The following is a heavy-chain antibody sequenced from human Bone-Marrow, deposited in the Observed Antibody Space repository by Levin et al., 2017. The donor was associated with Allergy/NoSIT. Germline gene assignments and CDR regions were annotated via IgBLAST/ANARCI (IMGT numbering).Heavy chain of an antibody. D-gene: IGHD3-10*01. CDR2: INTNNGNP. Sequence: ASVKVSCKASGYTFTSYAINWLRQAPGQGPEWMGWINTNNGNPRYAQGFTGRFVFSLDTSVSTANLQISSLKAEDTAVYYCASDVTVRGSKSMDVWVQGTTVTVSS. CDR1: GYTFTSYA. CDR3: ASDVTVRGSKSMDV. V-gene: IGHV7-4-1*02. J-gene: IGHJ6*02.